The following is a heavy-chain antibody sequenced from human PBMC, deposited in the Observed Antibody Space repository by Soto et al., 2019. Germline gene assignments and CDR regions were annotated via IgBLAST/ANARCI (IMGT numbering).Heavy chain of an antibody. Sequence: GGSLRLSCAASGFTVSSNYMSWVRQAPGKGLEWVSVIYSGGSTYYADSVKGRFTISRDNSKNTLYLQMNSLRAEDTAVYYCARVDTLPASVDYWGHGTLVTVSS. V-gene: IGHV3-66*01. CDR2: IYSGGST. CDR1: GFTVSSNY. CDR3: ARVDTLPASVDY. D-gene: IGHD2-2*01. J-gene: IGHJ4*01.